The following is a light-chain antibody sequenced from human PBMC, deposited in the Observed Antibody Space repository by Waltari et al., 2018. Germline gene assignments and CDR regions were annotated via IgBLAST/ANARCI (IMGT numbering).Light chain of an antibody. CDR1: QSLVSSDGNTY. CDR2: KVS. Sequence: DVVMTQSPLSLPVTLGQPASISCRSSQSLVSSDGNTYFNWVQQRPGQSARRLLYKVSDRDSGVPDRFSGSGSGTEFTLRISRVEAEDVGVYYCMQGTHWPWTFGQGTKVEIK. V-gene: IGKV2-30*01. J-gene: IGKJ1*01. CDR3: MQGTHWPWT.